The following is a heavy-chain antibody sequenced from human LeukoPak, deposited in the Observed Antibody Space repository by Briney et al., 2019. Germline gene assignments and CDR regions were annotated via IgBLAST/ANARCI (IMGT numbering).Heavy chain of an antibody. CDR1: GFTFSSYA. V-gene: IGHV3-23*01. CDR2: ISGRGGST. Sequence: PGGSLRLSCAASGFTFSSYAMSWVRQAPGKGREWVSTISGRGGSTYYSDSVKGRFTIYRDNYKHTLYVHLDSLRADDTAVYYCAKKQGLQRPYDYWGQGTLVTVSS. J-gene: IGHJ4*02. CDR3: AKKQGLQRPYDY. D-gene: IGHD1/OR15-1a*01.